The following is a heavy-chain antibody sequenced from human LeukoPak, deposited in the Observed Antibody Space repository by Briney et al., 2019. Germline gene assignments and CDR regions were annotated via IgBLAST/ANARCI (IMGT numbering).Heavy chain of an antibody. CDR1: GGSIRSSSYY. D-gene: IGHD2-15*01. Sequence: SETLSFTCTVSGGSIRSSSYYWGWIRQPPGKGLEWIGNIYYSGSTYYNPSLKSRVTISVDTSKNQFSLKLSSVTAADTAVYYCATGKDIVVVVAATLEYWGQGTLVTVSS. J-gene: IGHJ4*02. CDR3: ATGKDIVVVVAATLEY. CDR2: IYYSGST. V-gene: IGHV4-39*01.